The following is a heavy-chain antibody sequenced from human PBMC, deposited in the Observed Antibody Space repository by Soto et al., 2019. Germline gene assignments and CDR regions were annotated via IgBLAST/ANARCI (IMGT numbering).Heavy chain of an antibody. CDR2: IYYSGTT. CDR1: GHSIRSYY. J-gene: IGHJ4*02. Sequence: SETLSLTCTVSGHSIRSYYWTWIRQPPAKVLDYIGYIYYSGTTYYNPSLKSRVTISVDTSKNQFSLKLSSVTAADTAVYYCARGHLGITTTGTWYDFDYWGQGTLVTVSS. D-gene: IGHD2-15*01. CDR3: ARGHLGITTTGTWYDFDY. V-gene: IGHV4-59*01.